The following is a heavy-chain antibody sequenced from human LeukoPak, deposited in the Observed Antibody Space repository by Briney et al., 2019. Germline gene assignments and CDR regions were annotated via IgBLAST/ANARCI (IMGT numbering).Heavy chain of an antibody. CDR1: GFTFSSYG. J-gene: IGHJ6*02. CDR2: IWYDGSNK. CDR3: ARDPSGSYYTYYYYYGMDV. D-gene: IGHD1-26*01. V-gene: IGHV3-33*01. Sequence: PGGSLRLSCAACGFTFSSYGMHWVRQAPGKGLEWVAVIWYDGSNKYYADSVKGRFTISRDNSKNTLYLQMNSLRAEDTAVYYCARDPSGSYYTYYYYYGMDVWGQGTTVTVSS.